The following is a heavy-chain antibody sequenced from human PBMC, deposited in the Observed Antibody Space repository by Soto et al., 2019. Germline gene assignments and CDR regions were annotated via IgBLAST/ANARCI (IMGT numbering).Heavy chain of an antibody. CDR3: AHRGIVATNDAFDI. Sequence: QITLKESGTTLVKPTQTLTLTCTFSGFSLSTSGVGVGWIRQPPGKALEWLALIYWDDDKRYSPSLKSRLTITKDTSKNQVVLTMTDMDPVDTATYYCAHRGIVATNDAFDIWGQGTMITVSS. CDR2: IYWDDDK. V-gene: IGHV2-5*02. CDR1: GFSLSTSGVG. J-gene: IGHJ3*02. D-gene: IGHD5-12*01.